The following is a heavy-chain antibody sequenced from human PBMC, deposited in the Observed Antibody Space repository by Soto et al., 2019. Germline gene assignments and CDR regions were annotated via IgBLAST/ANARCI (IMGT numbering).Heavy chain of an antibody. CDR1: GFTFSSYS. D-gene: IGHD3-22*01. CDR3: ARDVLYYYDSSGPDPYDAFDI. V-gene: IGHV3-48*02. Sequence: GSLRLSCAASGFTFSSYSMNWVRQAPGKGLEWVSYISSSSSTIYYADSVKGRFTISRDNAKNSLYLQMNSLRDEDTAVYYCARDVLYYYDSSGPDPYDAFDIWGQGTMVTVSS. J-gene: IGHJ3*02. CDR2: ISSSSSTI.